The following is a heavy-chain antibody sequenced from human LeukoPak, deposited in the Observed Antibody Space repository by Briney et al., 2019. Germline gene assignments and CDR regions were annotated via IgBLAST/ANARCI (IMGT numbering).Heavy chain of an antibody. V-gene: IGHV4-39*07. CDR2: IYYSGST. CDR1: GGSISSSSYY. CDR3: ARGTGYSSSWYGNQYNWFDP. J-gene: IGHJ5*02. D-gene: IGHD6-13*01. Sequence: PSETLSLTCTVSGGSISSSSYYWGWIRQPPGKGLEWIGSIYYSGSTNYNPSLKSRVTISVDTSKNQFSLKLSSVTAADTAVYYCARGTGYSSSWYGNQYNWFDPWGQGTLVTVSS.